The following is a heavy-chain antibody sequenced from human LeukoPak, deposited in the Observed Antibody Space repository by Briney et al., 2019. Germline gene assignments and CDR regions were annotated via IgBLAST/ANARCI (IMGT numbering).Heavy chain of an antibody. V-gene: IGHV1-69*05. D-gene: IGHD3-22*01. CDR3: ARDAYDSSGYYPYYFDY. CDR1: GGTFSSYA. Sequence: SVKVSCKASGGTFSSYAISWVRQAPGQGLEWMGEIIPIFGTANYAQKFQGRVTITTDESTSTAYMELSSLRSEDTAVYYCARDAYDSSGYYPYYFDYWGQGTLVTVSS. J-gene: IGHJ4*02. CDR2: IIPIFGTA.